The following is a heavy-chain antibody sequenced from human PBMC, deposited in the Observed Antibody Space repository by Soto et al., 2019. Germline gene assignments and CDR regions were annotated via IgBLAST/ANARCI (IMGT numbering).Heavy chain of an antibody. Sequence: SETLSLTCTVSGGSISSSSYYWGWIRQPPGKGLEWIGSIYYSGSTYYNPSLKSRVTISVDTSKNQFSLKLSSVTAADTAVYYCARQPTSPHSHDFWSGYDYYYYYMDVWGKGTTVTVSS. CDR2: IYYSGST. V-gene: IGHV4-39*01. CDR3: ARQPTSPHSHDFWSGYDYYYYYMDV. CDR1: GGSISSSSYY. J-gene: IGHJ6*03. D-gene: IGHD3-3*01.